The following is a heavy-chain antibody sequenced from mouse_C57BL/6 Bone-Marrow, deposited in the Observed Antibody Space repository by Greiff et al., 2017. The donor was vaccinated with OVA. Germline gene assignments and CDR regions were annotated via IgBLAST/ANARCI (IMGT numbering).Heavy chain of an antibody. CDR3: ARGGWDSAGYDVYFDY. D-gene: IGHD3-2*02. V-gene: IGHV1-47*01. CDR1: GYTFTTYP. Sequence: VQLQQSGAELVKPGASVKMSCKASGYTFTTYPIEWMKQNHGQSLEWIGNFHPYNDDTKYNEKFKGKATLTVEKSSSTVYLELSRLSSDDSAVEYCARGGWDSAGYDVYFDYWGQGTTLTVSS. CDR2: FHPYNDDT. J-gene: IGHJ2*01.